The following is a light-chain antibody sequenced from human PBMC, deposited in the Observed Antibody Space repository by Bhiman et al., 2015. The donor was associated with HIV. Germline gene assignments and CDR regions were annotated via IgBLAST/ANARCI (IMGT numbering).Light chain of an antibody. CDR1: SGSIASYY. CDR2: DDN. CDR3: QSYDSRNHEM. J-gene: IGLJ3*02. Sequence: QSVSESPGKTVTISCTRSSGSIASYYVQWYQQRPGSSPTTVIYDDNQRPSGVPDRFSGSIDSSSNSASLTISGLKTEDEADYYCQSYDSRNHEMFGGGTKLTVL. V-gene: IGLV6-57*01.